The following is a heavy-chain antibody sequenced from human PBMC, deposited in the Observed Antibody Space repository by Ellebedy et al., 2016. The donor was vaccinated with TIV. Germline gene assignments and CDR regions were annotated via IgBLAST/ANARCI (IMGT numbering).Heavy chain of an antibody. CDR2: INPTSGSS. Sequence: ASVKVSCKASGYTFTSYFLYWVRQAPGQGLEWMGIINPTSGSSNYAQKFQGRVTVTRDTSTSTVYMELSSPRSEDTAVYYCARGDNYYYDSSGYYYSYWGQGTLVTVSS. D-gene: IGHD3-22*01. V-gene: IGHV1-46*01. J-gene: IGHJ4*02. CDR1: GYTFTSYF. CDR3: ARGDNYYYDSSGYYYSY.